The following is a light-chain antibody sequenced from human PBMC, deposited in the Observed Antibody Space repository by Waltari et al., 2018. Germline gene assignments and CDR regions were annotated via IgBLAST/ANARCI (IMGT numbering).Light chain of an antibody. V-gene: IGLV1-44*01. J-gene: IGLJ3*02. Sequence: QSVLTQPPSASGTPGQRVTISCSGRSSNIGMHTVNWYQQLPGTAPQLPIYKNNPRPSGVPDRFSASKSGTSASLAISGLQSEDEADYYCASWDDSLNGVFGGGTKLTVL. CDR1: SSNIGMHT. CDR2: KNN. CDR3: ASWDDSLNGV.